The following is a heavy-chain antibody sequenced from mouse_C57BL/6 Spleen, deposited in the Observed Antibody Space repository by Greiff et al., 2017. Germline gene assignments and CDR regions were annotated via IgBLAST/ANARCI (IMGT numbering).Heavy chain of an antibody. Sequence: EVKLMESGGGLVKPGGSLKLSCAASGFTFSSYAMSWVRQTPEKRLEWVATISDGGSYTYYPDNVKGRFTISRDNAKNNLYLQMSHLKSEDTAMYYCARVYDYWFAYWGQGTLVTVSA. CDR2: ISDGGSYT. D-gene: IGHD2-4*01. CDR3: ARVYDYWFAY. CDR1: GFTFSSYA. J-gene: IGHJ3*01. V-gene: IGHV5-4*03.